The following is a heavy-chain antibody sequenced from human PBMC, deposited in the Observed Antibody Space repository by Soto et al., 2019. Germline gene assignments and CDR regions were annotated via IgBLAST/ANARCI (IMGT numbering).Heavy chain of an antibody. CDR2: ISSNGGST. CDR3: ARAPLYGDYGVYYFDY. D-gene: IGHD4-17*01. V-gene: IGHV3-64*01. CDR1: GFTFSSYA. Sequence: GGSLRLSCAASGFTFSSYAMHWVRQAPGKGLEYVSAISSNGGSTYYANSVKGRFTISRDNSKNTLYLQMGSLRAEDMAVYYCARAPLYGDYGVYYFDYWGQGTLVTVSS. J-gene: IGHJ4*02.